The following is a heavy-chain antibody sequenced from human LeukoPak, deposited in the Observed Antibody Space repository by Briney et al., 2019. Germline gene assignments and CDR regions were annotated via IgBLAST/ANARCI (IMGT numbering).Heavy chain of an antibody. Sequence: ASVKVSCKASGYTFTSYGISWVRQAPGQGLAWMGWISAYNGNTNYAQKLQGRVTMTTDTSTSTAYMELRSLRSDDTAVYYCAGELRPGYYYYGMDVWGQGTTVTVSS. CDR3: AGELRPGYYYYGMDV. CDR1: GYTFTSYG. D-gene: IGHD3-16*01. V-gene: IGHV1-18*01. J-gene: IGHJ6*02. CDR2: ISAYNGNT.